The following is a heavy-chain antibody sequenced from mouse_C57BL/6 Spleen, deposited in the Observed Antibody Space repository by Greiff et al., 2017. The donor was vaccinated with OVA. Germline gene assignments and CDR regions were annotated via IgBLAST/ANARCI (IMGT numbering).Heavy chain of an antibody. CDR1: GYTFTSYW. V-gene: IGHV1-59*01. CDR2: IDPSDSYT. CDR3: AFITTVPY. J-gene: IGHJ4*01. Sequence: QVQLQQPGAELVRPGTSVKLSCKASGYTFTSYWMHWVKQRPGQGLEWIGVIDPSDSYTNYNQKFKGKATLTVDTSSSTAYMQLSSLTSEDSAVYYCAFITTVPYWGQGTSVTVSS. D-gene: IGHD1-1*01.